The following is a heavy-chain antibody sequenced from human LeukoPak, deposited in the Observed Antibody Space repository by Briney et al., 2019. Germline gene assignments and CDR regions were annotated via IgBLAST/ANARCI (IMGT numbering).Heavy chain of an antibody. D-gene: IGHD3-22*01. J-gene: IGHJ4*02. Sequence: GGSPRLSCAASGFTFGSYAMSWVRQAPGKGLEWVSFISPSGDRTSNADSVEGRFTISRDNPRNTLYLQMNSLRGEDTAVYYCAIMHGYYDGSGYWVQWGQGTLATVSS. CDR3: AIMHGYYDGSGYWVQ. CDR2: ISPSGDRT. CDR1: GFTFGSYA. V-gene: IGHV3-23*01.